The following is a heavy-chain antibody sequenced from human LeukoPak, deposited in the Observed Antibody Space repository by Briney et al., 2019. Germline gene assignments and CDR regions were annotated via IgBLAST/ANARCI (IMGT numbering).Heavy chain of an antibody. CDR3: ARSVKGRRLLNY. V-gene: IGHV4-39*07. Sequence: SETLSLTCSVSGGSISSSSYYWSWIRQPPGKGLEWIGEINHSGSTNYNPSLKSRVTISVDTSKNQFSLKLSSVTAADTAVYYCARSVKGRRLLNYWGQGTLVTVSS. J-gene: IGHJ4*02. CDR1: GGSISSSSYY. D-gene: IGHD4-17*01. CDR2: INHSGST.